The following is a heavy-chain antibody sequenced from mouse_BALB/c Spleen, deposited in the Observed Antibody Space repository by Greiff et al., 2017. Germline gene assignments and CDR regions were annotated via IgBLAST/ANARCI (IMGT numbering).Heavy chain of an antibody. J-gene: IGHJ2*01. D-gene: IGHD1-1*01. CDR1: GFSLTSYG. V-gene: IGHV2-9*02. CDR2: IWAGGST. Sequence: QVQLKESGPGLVAPSQSLSITCTVSGFSLTSYGVHWVRQPPGKGLEWLGVIWAGGSTNYNSALMSRLSISKDNSKSQVFLKMNSLQTDDTAMYYCARGTTVVAYYFDYWGQGTTLTVAS. CDR3: ARGTTVVAYYFDY.